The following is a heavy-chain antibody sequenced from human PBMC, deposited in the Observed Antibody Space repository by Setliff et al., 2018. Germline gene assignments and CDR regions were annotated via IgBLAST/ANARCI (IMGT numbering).Heavy chain of an antibody. CDR3: AKYPSNPVYNYFDP. Sequence: GGSLRLSCAASGFTFSSYWMSWVRQAPGQGLEWVANIKQDGSERYYVDSVKGRFTISRDNAKNSLYLQMNSLRAEDTAVYYCAKYPSNPVYNYFDPWGQGTLVTVSS. D-gene: IGHD2-2*02. V-gene: IGHV3-7*01. J-gene: IGHJ5*02. CDR2: IKQDGSER. CDR1: GFTFSSYW.